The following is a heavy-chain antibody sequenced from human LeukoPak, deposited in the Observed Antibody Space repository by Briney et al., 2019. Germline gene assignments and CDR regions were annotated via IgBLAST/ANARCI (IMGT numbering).Heavy chain of an antibody. CDR3: ATGQYCSSTSCYSAFYYGMDV. Sequence: ASVKVSCKVSGYTLTELSMHWVRQAPGKGLEWMGGFDPEDGETIYAQKFQGRVTMTEDTSTDTAYMELSSLRSEDTAVYYCATGQYCSSTSCYSAFYYGMDVWGKGTTVTVSS. J-gene: IGHJ6*04. CDR2: FDPEDGET. V-gene: IGHV1-24*01. D-gene: IGHD2-2*01. CDR1: GYTLTELS.